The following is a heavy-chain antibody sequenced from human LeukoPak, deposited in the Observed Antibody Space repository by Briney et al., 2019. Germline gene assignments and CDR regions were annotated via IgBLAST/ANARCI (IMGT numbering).Heavy chain of an antibody. CDR3: ARVCVSGWTECMDY. Sequence: PGGSLRLSCAASGFTFSRHWMPWARQAPGKGLEWVANIKRDGREKNYVDSVKGRFSISRDNVENSLHLQMNSLRAEDTAVYYCARVCVSGWTECMDYWGQGTLVTVSS. CDR1: GFTFSRHW. D-gene: IGHD6-19*01. CDR2: IKRDGREK. J-gene: IGHJ4*02. V-gene: IGHV3-7*01.